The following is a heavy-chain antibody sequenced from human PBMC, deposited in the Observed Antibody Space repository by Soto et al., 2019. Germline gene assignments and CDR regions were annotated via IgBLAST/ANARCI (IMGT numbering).Heavy chain of an antibody. CDR2: VNPISGNT. D-gene: IGHD3-10*01. J-gene: IGHJ6*02. Sequence: QEQLEQSGAEVKKPGASVKVSCKASGYSFTKYDFNWVRQATGQGLEWLGWVNPISGNTENAQNFQGRVTLTVNTSSSTAFMELSSLRSGDTAIYYCATSRINMIRGVFYYGLDVWGHGTTVTVSS. CDR3: ATSRINMIRGVFYYGLDV. CDR1: GYSFTKYD. V-gene: IGHV1-8*01.